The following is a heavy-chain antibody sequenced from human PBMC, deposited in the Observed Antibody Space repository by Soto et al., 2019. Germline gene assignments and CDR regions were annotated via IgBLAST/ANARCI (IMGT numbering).Heavy chain of an antibody. CDR2: ISGGGSSA. CDR1: GFTFSTYA. CDR3: AKAFDTSGYHYERAFDY. D-gene: IGHD3-22*01. Sequence: EVQLLESGGGLGQTGGSLRLSCVASGFTFSTYAMAWVRQAPGKGLEWVSAISGGGSSAYQPDYVKGRFTISRDNSKNTLDLQMNGLRAEHTALYYCAKAFDTSGYHYERAFDYWGQGTLVTVSS. V-gene: IGHV3-23*01. J-gene: IGHJ4*02.